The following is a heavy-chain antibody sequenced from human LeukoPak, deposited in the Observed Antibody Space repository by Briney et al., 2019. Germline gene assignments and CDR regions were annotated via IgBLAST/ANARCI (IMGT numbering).Heavy chain of an antibody. CDR2: ISSSGSTI. V-gene: IGHV3-48*03. D-gene: IGHD1-26*01. J-gene: IGHJ4*02. Sequence: GRSLRLSCAASGFTFSSYEMNWVRQAPGKGLEWVSYISSSGSTIYYADSVKGRFTISRDNAKNSLYLQMNSLRAEDTAVYYCARDGTFVGARFDYWGQGTLVTVSS. CDR1: GFTFSSYE. CDR3: ARDGTFVGARFDY.